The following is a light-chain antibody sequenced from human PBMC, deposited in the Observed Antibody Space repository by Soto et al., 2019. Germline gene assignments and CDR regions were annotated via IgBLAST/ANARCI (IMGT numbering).Light chain of an antibody. CDR1: SSDVGSYNL. J-gene: IGLJ2*01. CDR2: EGS. Sequence: QSALTQPASVSGSPGQSITISCTGTSSDVGSYNLVSWYQQHPGTAPKLMIYEGSKRPSGVSNRFSGSKSGNTASLTISGLQAEAEADYYCCSYAGSSTVFGGGTQLTVL. V-gene: IGLV2-23*01. CDR3: CSYAGSSTV.